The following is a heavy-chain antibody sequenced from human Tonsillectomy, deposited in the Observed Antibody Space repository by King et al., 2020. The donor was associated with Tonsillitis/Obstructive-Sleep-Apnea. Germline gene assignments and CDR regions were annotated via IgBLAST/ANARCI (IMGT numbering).Heavy chain of an antibody. CDR3: ARRGLGAAAGTLFAFDI. CDR1: GYSFTSYW. V-gene: IGHV5-51*01. CDR2: IYLGDSNT. Sequence: QLVQSGAEVKKPGESLKISCKGSGYSFTSYWIGWVRRMPGKALEGRGIIYLGDSNTKYSPSFQGQVTISADKSISTAYLQWSSLKASDTAMYYCARRGLGAAAGTLFAFDIWGQGTMVTVSS. D-gene: IGHD6-13*01. J-gene: IGHJ3*02.